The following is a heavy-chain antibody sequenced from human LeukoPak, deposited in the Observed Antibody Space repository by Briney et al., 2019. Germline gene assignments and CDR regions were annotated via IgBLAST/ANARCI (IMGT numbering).Heavy chain of an antibody. Sequence: SETLSLTCTVSGGSISSYYWSWIRQPPGKGLEWIGYIHYSGGITYYNPSLKSRVTISVDTSKNQFSLKLSSVTAADTAVYYCARDRGVAATWYYGMDVWGQGTTVTVSS. D-gene: IGHD2-15*01. CDR1: GGSISSYY. CDR2: IHYSGGIT. J-gene: IGHJ6*02. CDR3: ARDRGVAATWYYGMDV. V-gene: IGHV4-59*01.